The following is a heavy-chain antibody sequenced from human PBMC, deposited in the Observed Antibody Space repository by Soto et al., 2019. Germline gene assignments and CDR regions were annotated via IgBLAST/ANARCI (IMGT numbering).Heavy chain of an antibody. D-gene: IGHD3-9*01. CDR1: GFIFSRDG. J-gene: IGHJ4*02. CDR3: AKPKCADIPFDS. CDR2: ISYHGSDI. V-gene: IGHV3-30*18. Sequence: QVQLVESGGGVVQPGTSLTLSCAASGFIFSRDGMHWVRQAPGKGLEWVAVISYHGSDIYYADSVKGRFTISRDNSKNTVYLQMNSLRPEDTALYYCAKPKCADIPFDSWGQGTLVTVSS.